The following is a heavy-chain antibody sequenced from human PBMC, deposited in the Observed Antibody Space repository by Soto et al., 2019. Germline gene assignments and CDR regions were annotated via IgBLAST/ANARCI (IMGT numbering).Heavy chain of an antibody. Sequence: QVQLVQSGAEVKKPGSSVKVSCKASGGTFSSYAISWVRQAPGQGLEWMGGIIPIFGTSNYAQKFQGRVTITADDSTVTAYMELSSLRAEDTAVYYCARDLRAAAGHFDYWGQGTLVTVSS. J-gene: IGHJ4*02. D-gene: IGHD6-13*01. V-gene: IGHV1-69*01. CDR3: ARDLRAAAGHFDY. CDR1: GGTFSSYA. CDR2: IIPIFGTS.